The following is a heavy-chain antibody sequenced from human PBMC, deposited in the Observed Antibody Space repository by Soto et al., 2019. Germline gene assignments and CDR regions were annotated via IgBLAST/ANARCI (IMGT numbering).Heavy chain of an antibody. D-gene: IGHD1-20*01. V-gene: IGHV1-69*06. CDR2: IIPIFGTA. CDR3: ARDRADNWNQFDY. CDR1: GGTFSSYA. J-gene: IGHJ4*02. Sequence: GASVKVSCKASGGTFSSYAISWVRQAPGQGLEWMGGIIPIFGTANYAQKFQGRVTITADKSTSTAYMELSSLRSEDTAVYYCARDRADNWNQFDYWGQGTLVTVSS.